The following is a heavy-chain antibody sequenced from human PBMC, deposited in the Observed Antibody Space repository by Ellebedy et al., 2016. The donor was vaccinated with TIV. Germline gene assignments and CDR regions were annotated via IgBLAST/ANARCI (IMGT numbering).Heavy chain of an antibody. CDR3: ASAARGSGAYESF. CDR2: INQGGSET. V-gene: IGHV3-7*01. J-gene: IGHJ4*02. CDR1: GFTFSRFW. Sequence: GESLKISCAASGFTFSRFWMAWVRQAPGKGLEWVATINQGGSETYYVDSVKGRFTISRDNSKNSLYLQMNSLRADGTALNYCASAARGSGAYESFWGQGTLVTVSS. D-gene: IGHD5-12*01.